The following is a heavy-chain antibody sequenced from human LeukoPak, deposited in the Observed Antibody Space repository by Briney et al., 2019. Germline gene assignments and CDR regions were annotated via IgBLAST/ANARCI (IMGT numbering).Heavy chain of an antibody. J-gene: IGHJ4*02. V-gene: IGHV4-39*07. CDR1: GGSISSSSYY. D-gene: IGHD2-8*01. CDR3: ASLREACIDY. CDR2: IYYSGST. Sequence: PSETLSLTCTVSGGSISSSSYYWGWIRQPPGKGLEWIGSIYYSGSTYYNPSLKSRVTISVDTSKNQFSLKLSSVTAADTAVYYCASLREACIDYWGQGTLVTVSS.